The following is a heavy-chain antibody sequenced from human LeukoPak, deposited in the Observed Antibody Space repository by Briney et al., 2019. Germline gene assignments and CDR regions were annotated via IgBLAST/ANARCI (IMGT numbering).Heavy chain of an antibody. CDR2: IYYSGST. J-gene: IGHJ3*02. D-gene: IGHD6-13*01. CDR1: GGSISSYY. Sequence: SETLSLTCTVSGGSISSYYWSWIRQPPGKGLEWIGYIYYSGSTNYNPSLKSRVTISVDTSKNQFSLKLSSVTAADTAVYYCARGPYSSSWYCAFDIWGQGTMVTVSS. V-gene: IGHV4-59*01. CDR3: ARGPYSSSWYCAFDI.